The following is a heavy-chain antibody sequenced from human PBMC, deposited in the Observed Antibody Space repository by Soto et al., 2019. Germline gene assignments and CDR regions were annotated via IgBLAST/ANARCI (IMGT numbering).Heavy chain of an antibody. Sequence: SLKVSCKASGGTFSSYAISWVRQAPGQGLEWMGGIIPIFGTANYAQKFQGRVTITADESTSTAYMELSSLRSEDTAVYYCASADYSNYGADFNYYYGMDVWGHGTTVTVSS. CDR3: ASADYSNYGADFNYYYGMDV. CDR1: GGTFSSYA. CDR2: IIPIFGTA. J-gene: IGHJ6*02. V-gene: IGHV1-69*13. D-gene: IGHD4-4*01.